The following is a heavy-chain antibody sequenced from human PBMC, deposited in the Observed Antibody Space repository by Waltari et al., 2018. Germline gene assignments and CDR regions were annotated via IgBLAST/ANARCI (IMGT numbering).Heavy chain of an antibody. CDR3: ARALTIFGVVTRRYYYYGMDV. Sequence: GLEWMGGIIPIFGTANYAQKFQGRVTITADESTSTAYMELSSLRSEDTAVYYCARALTIFGVVTRRYYYYGMDVWGQGTTVTVSS. J-gene: IGHJ6*02. CDR2: IIPIFGTA. D-gene: IGHD3-3*01. V-gene: IGHV1-69*01.